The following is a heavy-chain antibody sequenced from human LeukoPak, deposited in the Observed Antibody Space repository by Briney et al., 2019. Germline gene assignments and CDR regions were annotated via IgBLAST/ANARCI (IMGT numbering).Heavy chain of an antibody. D-gene: IGHD6-19*01. Sequence: SETLSLTCTVSGGSISSSSYYWGWIRQPAGKGLEWIGRIYTSGSTNYNPSLKSRVTMSVDTSKNQFSLKLSSVTAADTAVYYCARGVAVAGDFDYWGQGTLVTVSS. CDR3: ARGVAVAGDFDY. V-gene: IGHV4-61*02. CDR2: IYTSGST. CDR1: GGSISSSSYY. J-gene: IGHJ4*02.